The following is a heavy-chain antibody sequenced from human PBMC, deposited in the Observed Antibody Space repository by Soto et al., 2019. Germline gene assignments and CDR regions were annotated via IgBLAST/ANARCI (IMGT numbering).Heavy chain of an antibody. Sequence: PGESLKISCKGSGYSFSNYWIGWVSQMPGKGLEWMGITYPGDSDTKYSPSFQGQVTISADESISTAYLQWSSLKASDTAMYYCAKTHGYSYGYLPPDFDYWGQGTLVTVSS. D-gene: IGHD5-18*01. V-gene: IGHV5-51*01. J-gene: IGHJ4*02. CDR3: AKTHGYSYGYLPPDFDY. CDR1: GYSFSNYW. CDR2: TYPGDSDT.